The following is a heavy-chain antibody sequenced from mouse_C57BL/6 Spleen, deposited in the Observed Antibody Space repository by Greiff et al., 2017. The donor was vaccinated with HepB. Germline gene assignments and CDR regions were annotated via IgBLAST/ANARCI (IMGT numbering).Heavy chain of an antibody. V-gene: IGHV5-9-1*02. CDR3: TRDGDYYGSSSIWFAY. D-gene: IGHD1-1*01. J-gene: IGHJ3*01. CDR1: GFTFSSYA. Sequence: EVHLVESGEGLVKPGGSLKLSCAASGFTFSSYAMSWVRQTPEKRLEWVAYISSGGDYIYYADTVKGRFTISRDNARNTLYRQMSSLKSEDTAMYYCTRDGDYYGSSSIWFAYWGQGTLVTVSA. CDR2: ISSGGDYI.